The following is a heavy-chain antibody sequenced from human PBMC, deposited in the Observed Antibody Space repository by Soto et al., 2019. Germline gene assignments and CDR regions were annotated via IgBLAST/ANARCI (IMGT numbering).Heavy chain of an antibody. Sequence: QLQLQESGPGLVKPSETLSLTCTVSGDSVSTNSYSWGWIRQSPGKGLEWIGTIYSSENTYYNPSLLSRVNISVDTSKNEFSLRLSSVTAADKAVYYCARLNGYCISTNCHGYYGMDVWGQGTTVTVSS. CDR1: GDSVSTNSYS. CDR3: ARLNGYCISTNCHGYYGMDV. CDR2: IYSSENT. V-gene: IGHV4-39*01. J-gene: IGHJ6*02. D-gene: IGHD2-2*03.